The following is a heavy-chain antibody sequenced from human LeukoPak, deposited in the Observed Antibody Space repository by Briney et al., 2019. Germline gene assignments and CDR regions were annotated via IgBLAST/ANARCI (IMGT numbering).Heavy chain of an antibody. V-gene: IGHV1-2*02. Sequence: ASVKVSCKASGYTFTGYYMHWVRQAPGQGLEWMGWINPNSGGTNYAQKFQGRVTMTRDTSISTAYMELSRLRSDDTAVYYCARVVVTATTYYYYYMDVWGKGTTVTVSS. CDR2: INPNSGGT. CDR1: GYTFTGYY. CDR3: ARVVVTATTYYYYYMDV. D-gene: IGHD2-21*02. J-gene: IGHJ6*03.